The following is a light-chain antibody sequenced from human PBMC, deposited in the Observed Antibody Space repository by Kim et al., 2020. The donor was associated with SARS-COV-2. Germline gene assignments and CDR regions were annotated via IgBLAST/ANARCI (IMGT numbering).Light chain of an antibody. J-gene: IGKJ2*01. Sequence: VSPGERATLACRASQSVDSNVAWYQQRPGQAPRLLIYGASTRATTVPARFSGSGSGTEFTLTISSLQSEDFAVYYCQHYNNWSMYTFGQGTKLEI. V-gene: IGKV3-15*01. CDR1: QSVDSN. CDR2: GAS. CDR3: QHYNNWSMYT.